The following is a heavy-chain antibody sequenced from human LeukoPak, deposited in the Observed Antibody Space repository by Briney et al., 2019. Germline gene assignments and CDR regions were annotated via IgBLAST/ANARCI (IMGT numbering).Heavy chain of an antibody. J-gene: IGHJ4*02. CDR2: IYHSGST. V-gene: IGHV4-38-2*02. CDR3: ARGQGGQRGNYYDFWSGYSYHFDY. CDR1: GYSINSGYA. D-gene: IGHD3-3*01. Sequence: PAETLSLTCTISGYSINSGYAWGWIRQPPGKGLEWIGCIYHSGSTYYNPSLKSRVTISVDTSKNQFSLKLSSVTAADTAVYYCARGQGGQRGNYYDFWSGYSYHFDYWGQGTLVTVSS.